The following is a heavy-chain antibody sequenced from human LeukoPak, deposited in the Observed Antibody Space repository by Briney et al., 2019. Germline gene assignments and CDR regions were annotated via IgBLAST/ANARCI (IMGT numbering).Heavy chain of an antibody. CDR3: ASRSSVRYFDWFFNWFDP. CDR2: IYYSGST. Sequence: PSETLSLTCTVSGGSISSSSYYWGWIRQPPGEGLEWIGSIYYSGSTYYNPSLKSRVTISVDTSKNQLSLKLSSVTAADTAVYYCASRSSVRYFDWFFNWFDPWGQGTLVTVSS. V-gene: IGHV4-39*01. J-gene: IGHJ5*02. D-gene: IGHD3-9*01. CDR1: GGSISSSSYY.